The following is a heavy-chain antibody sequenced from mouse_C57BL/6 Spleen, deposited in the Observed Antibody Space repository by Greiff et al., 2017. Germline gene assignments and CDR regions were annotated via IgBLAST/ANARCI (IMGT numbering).Heavy chain of an antibody. V-gene: IGHV1-74*01. D-gene: IGHD1-1*01. Sequence: QVHVKQSGAELVKPGASVKVSCKASGYTFTSYWMHWVKQRPGQGLEWIGRIHPSDSDTNYNQKFKGKATLTVDKSSSTAYMQLSSLTSEDSAVYYCGYGSSYEDAMDYWGQGTSVTVSS. CDR1: GYTFTSYW. CDR2: IHPSDSDT. J-gene: IGHJ4*01. CDR3: GYGSSYEDAMDY.